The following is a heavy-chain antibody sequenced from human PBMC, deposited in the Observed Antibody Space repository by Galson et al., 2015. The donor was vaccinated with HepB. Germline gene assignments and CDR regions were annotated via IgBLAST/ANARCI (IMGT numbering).Heavy chain of an antibody. J-gene: IGHJ1*01. D-gene: IGHD6-19*01. Sequence: PALVKPTQTLTLTCTFSEFSISTSGVAVGWIRHPPGKALEWLALIYWNDDKRYSPSLKSRLIITKDTSKNQVVLTMTNMDPVDTATYYCAHSPGYITGSFPESWGQGIMVTVSS. CDR1: EFSISTSGVA. CDR3: AHSPGYITGSFPES. CDR2: IYWNDDK. V-gene: IGHV2-5*01.